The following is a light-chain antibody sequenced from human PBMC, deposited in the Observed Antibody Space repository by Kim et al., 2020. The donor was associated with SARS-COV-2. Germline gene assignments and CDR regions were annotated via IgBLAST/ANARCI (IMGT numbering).Light chain of an antibody. CDR1: QSVLSSSNNKNY. CDR2: WAS. CDR3: QQYYSTPWT. Sequence: ATINCKSSQSVLSSSNNKNYLAWYQQKPGQPPNLLIYWASTRESGVPDRFSGSGSGTDFTLTISSLQAEDVAVYYCQQYYSTPWTFGQGTKVDIK. V-gene: IGKV4-1*01. J-gene: IGKJ1*01.